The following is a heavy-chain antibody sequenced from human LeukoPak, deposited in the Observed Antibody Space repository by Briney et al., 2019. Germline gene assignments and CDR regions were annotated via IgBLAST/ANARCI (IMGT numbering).Heavy chain of an antibody. V-gene: IGHV3-53*04. D-gene: IGHD1-1*01. Sequence: ETLSLTCAVYGGSFSGYYWSWIRQPPGKGLEWVSVIYSGGSTYYADSVKGRFTISRHNSKNTLYLQMNSQRAEDTAVYYCARHTTGYGWFDPWGQGTLVTVSS. J-gene: IGHJ5*02. CDR3: ARHTTGYGWFDP. CDR2: IYSGGST. CDR1: GGSFSGYY.